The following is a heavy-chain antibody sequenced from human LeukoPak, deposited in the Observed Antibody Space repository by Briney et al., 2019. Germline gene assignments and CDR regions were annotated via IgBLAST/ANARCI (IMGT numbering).Heavy chain of an antibody. CDR1: GYTFTSYD. CDR2: MNPNSGNT. Sequence: ASVKVSCKASGYTFTSYDINWVRQATGQGLEWMGWMNPNSGNTGYAQKFRGRVTMTRNTSISTAYMELSSLRSEDTAVYYCARGSAAAGYYYYGMDVWGQGTTVTVSS. CDR3: ARGSAAAGYYYYGMDV. J-gene: IGHJ6*02. D-gene: IGHD6-13*01. V-gene: IGHV1-8*01.